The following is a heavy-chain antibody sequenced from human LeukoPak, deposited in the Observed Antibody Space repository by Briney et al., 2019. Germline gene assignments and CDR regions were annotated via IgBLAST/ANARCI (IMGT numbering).Heavy chain of an antibody. V-gene: IGHV4-34*01. Sequence: KASETLSLTCAVYGGSFSGYYWSWIRQPPGKGLEWIGEINHSGRTNYNPSLKSRVTISVDTSKNQFSLKLSSVTAADTAVYYCAREGWVMVRGVTIYGMDVWGQGTTVTVSS. D-gene: IGHD3-10*01. CDR3: AREGWVMVRGVTIYGMDV. CDR1: GGSFSGYY. CDR2: INHSGRT. J-gene: IGHJ6*02.